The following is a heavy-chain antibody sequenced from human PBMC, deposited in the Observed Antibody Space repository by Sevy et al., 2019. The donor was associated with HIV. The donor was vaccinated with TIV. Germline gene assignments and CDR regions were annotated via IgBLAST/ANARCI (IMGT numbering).Heavy chain of an antibody. CDR3: AATREYYYGNSGYFDY. CDR2: FDPEDGER. J-gene: IGHJ4*02. Sequence: ASVKVSCKVSGYTLTKLSMHWVRQAPGKGLEWMGSFDPEDGERIYAQNFQGRVTMSEDTSTDKAYMDLSSFRSDDTAVYFCAATREYYYGNSGYFDYWGQGTLVTVSS. D-gene: IGHD3-22*01. CDR1: GYTLTKLS. V-gene: IGHV1-24*01.